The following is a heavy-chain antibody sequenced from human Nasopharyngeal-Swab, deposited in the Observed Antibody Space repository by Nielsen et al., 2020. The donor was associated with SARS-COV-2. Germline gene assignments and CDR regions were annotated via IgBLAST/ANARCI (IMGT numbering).Heavy chain of an antibody. J-gene: IGHJ3*02. CDR3: ARGQGSWTRNAFDI. V-gene: IGHV1-18*01. CDR1: GYTFISFG. D-gene: IGHD3/OR15-3a*01. CDR2: ISPYNSNT. Sequence: ASVKVSCKASGYTFISFGINWMRQAPGQGLEWMGWISPYNSNTNYAQKLQGRVTMTTDSSTYTSYMELRSLRSDDTAVYYCARGQGSWTRNAFDIWGQGTMVTVSS.